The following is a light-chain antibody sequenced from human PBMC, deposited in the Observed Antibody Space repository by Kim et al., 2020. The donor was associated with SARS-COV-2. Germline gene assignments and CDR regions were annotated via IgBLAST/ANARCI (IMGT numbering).Light chain of an antibody. CDR3: QTWDTGVWV. Sequence: QPVLTQSPSASASLGASVKLTCTLSSGHSSYAIAWHQQQPEKGPRFLMNLNTDGSHTKGDGIPDRFSGSSSGAERYLNISSLPSEDEADYYCQTWDTGVWVFGGGTQLTVL. CDR2: LNTDGSH. CDR1: SGHSSYA. V-gene: IGLV4-69*01. J-gene: IGLJ3*02.